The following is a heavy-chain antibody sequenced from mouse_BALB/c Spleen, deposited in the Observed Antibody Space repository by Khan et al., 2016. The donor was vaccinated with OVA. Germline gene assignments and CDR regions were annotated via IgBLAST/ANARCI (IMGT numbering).Heavy chain of an antibody. CDR2: ISPGSGDT. J-gene: IGHJ3*01. V-gene: IGHV1-77*01. Sequence: QVQLQQSGAELARPGASVKLSCKASAYTFTDFYINWVKQRTGQGLEWIGEISPGSGDTFYNESFKDKATLTADKSSNTAYMQLSSLTSEASAVYFCARRNYFGYTFAYWGQGTLVTVSA. D-gene: IGHD1-2*01. CDR3: ARRNYFGYTFAY. CDR1: AYTFTDFY.